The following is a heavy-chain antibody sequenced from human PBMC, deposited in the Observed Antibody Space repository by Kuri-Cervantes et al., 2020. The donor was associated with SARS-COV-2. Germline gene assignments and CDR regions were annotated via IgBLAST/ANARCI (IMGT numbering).Heavy chain of an antibody. Sequence: SVKVSCKASGGTFSSYAISWVRQAPGQGLEWMGRIIPILGTANYAQKFQGRVTITADKSTSTAYMELSSLRAEDTAVYYCAKPGVVRSAFDYWGQGTLVTVSS. V-gene: IGHV1-69*04. CDR1: GGTFSSYA. CDR2: IIPILGTA. D-gene: IGHD3-3*01. CDR3: AKPGVVRSAFDY. J-gene: IGHJ4*02.